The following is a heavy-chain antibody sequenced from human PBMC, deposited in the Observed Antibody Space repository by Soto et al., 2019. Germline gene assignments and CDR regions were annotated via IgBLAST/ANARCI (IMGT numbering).Heavy chain of an antibody. CDR2: INSDGSTT. J-gene: IGHJ3*02. D-gene: IGHD6-19*01. CDR1: GFTFSTYW. CDR3: ARGGGNSDWCSAFDI. Sequence: EVQLVESGGGLVQPGGSLRLSCAATGFTFSTYWVHWVRQAPGKGLVWVSRINSDGSTTNYADSVKGRFTISRDNAKNTLYLQMNSLRAEDTAVYYCARGGGNSDWCSAFDIWGQGTMVTVAS. V-gene: IGHV3-74*01.